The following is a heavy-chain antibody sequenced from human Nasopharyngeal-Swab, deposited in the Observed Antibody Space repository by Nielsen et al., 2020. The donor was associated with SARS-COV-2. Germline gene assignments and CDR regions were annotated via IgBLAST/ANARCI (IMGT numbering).Heavy chain of an antibody. CDR1: GGSLSSYY. J-gene: IGHJ5*02. CDR3: ARSPSRQQWLVQEGWFDP. Sequence: SETLSLTRNVSGGSLSSYYWCWSRQPPGKGLEWIGHIYNSWSTNYNLSLKSRVTISVDTSKNQFTLKLTSATAADTAVYYCARSPSRQQWLVQEGWFDPRGQGTLVTVSS. V-gene: IGHV4-59*13. D-gene: IGHD6-19*01. CDR2: IYNSWST.